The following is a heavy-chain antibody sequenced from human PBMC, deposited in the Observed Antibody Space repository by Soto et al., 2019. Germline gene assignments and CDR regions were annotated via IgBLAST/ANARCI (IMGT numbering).Heavy chain of an antibody. Sequence: ASVKVSCKASGYTFTSYGISWVRQAPGQGLEWMGWISAYNGNTNYAQKLQGRVTMTTDTSTSTAYMELRSLRSDDTAVYYCARDPLRFGARGRESSWFDPWGQGTLVTVSS. CDR1: GYTFTSYG. CDR2: ISAYNGNT. D-gene: IGHD3-10*01. V-gene: IGHV1-18*01. CDR3: ARDPLRFGARGRESSWFDP. J-gene: IGHJ5*02.